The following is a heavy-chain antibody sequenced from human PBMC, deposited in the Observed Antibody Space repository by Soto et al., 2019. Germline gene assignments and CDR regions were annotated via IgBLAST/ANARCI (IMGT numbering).Heavy chain of an antibody. Sequence: ASVKVSCKASGYTFTSYGISWVRQAPGQGLEWMGWISAYNGNTNYAQKLQGRVTMTTDTSTSTAYMELRSLRSDDTAVYYCAREMGQQWLAQPYYYYGMDVWGQGTTVTVSS. D-gene: IGHD6-19*01. CDR2: ISAYNGNT. V-gene: IGHV1-18*04. CDR3: AREMGQQWLAQPYYYYGMDV. CDR1: GYTFTSYG. J-gene: IGHJ6*02.